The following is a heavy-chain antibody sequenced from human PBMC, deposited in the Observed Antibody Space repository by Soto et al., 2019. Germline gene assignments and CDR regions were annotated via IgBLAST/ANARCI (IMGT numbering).Heavy chain of an antibody. CDR3: ARMATFGSLNWFDP. D-gene: IGHD3-16*01. J-gene: IGHJ5*02. CDR1: GYSFTNND. V-gene: IGHV1-8*01. CDR2: MNPGSGDT. Sequence: VASVKVSCKASGYSFTNNDVSWVRQATGQGLEWMGWMNPGSGDTGYAQKFQGRVTMTRDISIATAYMELSSLRSDDTALYYCARMATFGSLNWFDPWGQGTLVTVSS.